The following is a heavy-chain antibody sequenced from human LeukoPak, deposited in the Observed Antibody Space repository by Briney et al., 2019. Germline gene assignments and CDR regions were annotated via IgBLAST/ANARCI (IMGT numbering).Heavy chain of an antibody. Sequence: ASVKVSCKAPVYTFTKYYMHWVRQAPGQGLEWMGAITPSDDSTSYAQRFQGRVTMTRDTSTTTVYMELTSLTSEDTAVYYCARVTMPRGVIGTNGMDVWGQGTTVTVSS. V-gene: IGHV1-46*01. J-gene: IGHJ6*02. CDR1: VYTFTKYY. D-gene: IGHD3-10*01. CDR3: ARVTMPRGVIGTNGMDV. CDR2: ITPSDDST.